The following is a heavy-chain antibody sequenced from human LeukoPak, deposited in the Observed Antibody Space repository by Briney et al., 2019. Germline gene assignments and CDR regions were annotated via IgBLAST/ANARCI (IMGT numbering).Heavy chain of an antibody. J-gene: IGHJ3*02. V-gene: IGHV4-59*01. CDR2: LSKSGNT. Sequence: PSETLSLTCTLSGGSISSYYWSWIRLPPGKGLEWIGYLSKSGNTNYSPSLKSRVTIFGDTSKNQFFLKLSSVTAADTAVYYFARARYVNSFYAFDIWGQGTLVTVSS. D-gene: IGHD3-9*01. CDR1: GGSISSYY. CDR3: ARARYVNSFYAFDI.